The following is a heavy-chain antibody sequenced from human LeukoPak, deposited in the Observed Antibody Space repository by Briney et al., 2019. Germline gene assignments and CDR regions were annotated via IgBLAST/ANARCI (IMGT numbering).Heavy chain of an antibody. D-gene: IGHD2/OR15-2a*01. CDR3: ARASSIGFV. CDR1: GGSFGGYY. Sequence: SETLSLTCAVYGGSFGGYYWSWIRQPPGKGLEWIGEINHSGSTNYNPSLKSRVTISVDTSKNQFSLKLSSVTAADTAVYYCARASSIGFVWGKGTTVTVSS. CDR2: INHSGST. J-gene: IGHJ6*04. V-gene: IGHV4-34*01.